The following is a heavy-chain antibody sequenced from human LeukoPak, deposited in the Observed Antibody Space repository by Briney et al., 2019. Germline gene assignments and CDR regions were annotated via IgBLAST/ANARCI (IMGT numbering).Heavy chain of an antibody. CDR1: GRSISSYY. D-gene: IGHD2-8*01. CDR3: ARMGVYYYYYYMDV. CDR2: IYYSGST. Sequence: SETLSLTCTVSGRSISSYYWSWIRHPPGKGLELVGYIYYSGSTNYNPSLKSRVTISVDTSKNQFSLKLSSVTAAGTAVYYCARMGVYYYYYYMDVWGKGTTVTVSS. V-gene: IGHV4-59*01. J-gene: IGHJ6*03.